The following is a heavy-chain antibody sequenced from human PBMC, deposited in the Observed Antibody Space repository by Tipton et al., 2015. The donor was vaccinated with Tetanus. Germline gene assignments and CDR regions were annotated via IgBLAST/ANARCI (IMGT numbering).Heavy chain of an antibody. J-gene: IGHJ4*02. D-gene: IGHD5-24*01. CDR3: ARAKERWWLGYFDY. CDR2: IWYDGSNK. V-gene: IGHV3-33*01. Sequence: LSLTCAASGFTFSSYGMYWVRQAPGKGLEWVAVIWYDGSNKYYADSVKGRFTISRDNSKNTLYLQMNSLRAEDTAVYYCARAKERWWLGYFDYWGQGTLVTVSS. CDR1: GFTFSSYG.